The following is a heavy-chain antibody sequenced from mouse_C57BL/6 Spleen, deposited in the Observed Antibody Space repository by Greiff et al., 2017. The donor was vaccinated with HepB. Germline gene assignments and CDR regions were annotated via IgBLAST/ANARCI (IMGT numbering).Heavy chain of an antibody. CDR2: ISYDGSN. CDR3: ARGNYDPYYFDY. CDR1: GYSITSGYY. D-gene: IGHD2-4*01. V-gene: IGHV3-6*01. J-gene: IGHJ2*01. Sequence: EVQRVESGPGLVKPSQSLSLTCSVTGYSITSGYYWNWIRQFPGNKLEWMGYISYDGSNNYNPSLKNRISITRDTSKNQFFLKLNSVTTEDTATYYCARGNYDPYYFDYWGQGTTLTVSS.